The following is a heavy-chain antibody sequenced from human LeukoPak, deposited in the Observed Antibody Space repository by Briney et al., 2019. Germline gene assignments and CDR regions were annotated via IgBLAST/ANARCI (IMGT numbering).Heavy chain of an antibody. CDR1: TYTFSTYW. J-gene: IGHJ4*02. D-gene: IGHD6-13*01. CDR2: INQDGSVK. V-gene: IGHV3-7*01. CDR3: ARDPGSSSFDY. Sequence: GGSLRLSCAASTYTFSTYWMTWVRQAPGKGPEFVANINQDGSVKNYVDSVKGRFTISRDNAKNSLYLQMNSLRADDTAVYYCARDPGSSSFDYWGQGTLVTVSS.